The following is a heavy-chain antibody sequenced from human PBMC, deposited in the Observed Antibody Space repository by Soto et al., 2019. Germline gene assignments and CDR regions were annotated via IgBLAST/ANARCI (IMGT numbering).Heavy chain of an antibody. CDR2: INSDGSST. CDR3: ARDHVVSRNWFDP. J-gene: IGHJ5*02. V-gene: IGHV3-74*01. CDR1: GFTFSSYW. D-gene: IGHD2-21*01. Sequence: EVQLVESGGGLVQPGGSLRLSCAASGFTFSSYWMHWVRQAPGKGLVWVSRINSDGSSTSYADSVKGRFTISRDNAKNTLYLQMNSLRAKDTAVYYCARDHVVSRNWFDPWGQGTLVTVSS.